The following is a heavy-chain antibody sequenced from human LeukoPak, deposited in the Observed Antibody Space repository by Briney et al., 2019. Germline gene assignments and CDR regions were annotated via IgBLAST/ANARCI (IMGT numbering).Heavy chain of an antibody. J-gene: IGHJ4*02. CDR3: AKQNARGGTYEPVTV. CDR2: IQFDGGNR. V-gene: IGHV3-30*02. D-gene: IGHD3-16*01. Sequence: PGGSLRLSCAASGFTFSVYSMNWVRQAPGMGLEWVAFIQFDGGNRFYADSVKGRFTISRDNSKNTLSLQMNSLRVEDTAVYYCAKQNARGGTYEPVTVWGQAALVTVSS. CDR1: GFTFSVYS.